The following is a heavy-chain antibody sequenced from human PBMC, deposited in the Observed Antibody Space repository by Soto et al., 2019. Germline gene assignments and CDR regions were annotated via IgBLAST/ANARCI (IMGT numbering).Heavy chain of an antibody. Sequence: QMQLVESGGGVVQPGRSLRLSCVASGFSFSNHGIHWVRQAPGKGLEWVGDISYNGIDRWYANSVNGRFAISRDNSKNTXYXXXXXXXXXXXXXXXXXXXXXXXXXXXXXXCWGQGTLVTVSS. V-gene: IGHV3-30*03. CDR1: GFSFSNHG. J-gene: IGHJ4*02. CDR3: XXXXXXXXXXXXXXC. CDR2: ISYNGIDR.